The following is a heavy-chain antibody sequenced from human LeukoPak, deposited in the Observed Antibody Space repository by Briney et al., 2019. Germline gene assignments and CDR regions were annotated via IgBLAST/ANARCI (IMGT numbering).Heavy chain of an antibody. CDR2: IYPGDSDT. D-gene: IGHD6-19*01. Sequence: PGESLKISCKGSGYSFTSYWIGWVRQMPGKGLEWMGIIYPGDSDTRYSPSFQGQVTISADKSISTAYLQWSSLKASDTAMYYCARQSISVPGLYYFDYWGQGTLVTVSS. J-gene: IGHJ4*02. CDR1: GYSFTSYW. V-gene: IGHV5-51*01. CDR3: ARQSISVPGLYYFDY.